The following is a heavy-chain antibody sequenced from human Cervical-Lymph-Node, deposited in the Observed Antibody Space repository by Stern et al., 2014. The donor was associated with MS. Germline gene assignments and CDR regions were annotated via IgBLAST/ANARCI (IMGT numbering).Heavy chain of an antibody. D-gene: IGHD2-15*01. J-gene: IGHJ4*02. Sequence: VQLEESGAEVKKPGSSVKVSCKASGGTFSSYAISWVRQAPGQGLEWMGGIIPIFGTANYAQKFQGRVTITADESTSTAYMELSSLRSEDTAVYYCAREGPGPYVGGGFDYWGQGTLVTVSS. CDR1: GGTFSSYA. V-gene: IGHV1-69*01. CDR3: AREGPGPYVGGGFDY. CDR2: IIPIFGTA.